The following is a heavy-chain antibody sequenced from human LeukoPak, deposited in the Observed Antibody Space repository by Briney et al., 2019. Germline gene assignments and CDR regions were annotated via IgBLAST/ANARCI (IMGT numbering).Heavy chain of an antibody. CDR1: GGSISSYY. Sequence: SETLSLTRTVSGGSISSYYWSWIRQPPGKGLEWIGYIYYNGATSYNPSLKSRVTISVDTSKNHFSLKMTSVTAADTAVYYCAKGSGSYYRFDPWGQGTLVTVSS. CDR2: IYYNGAT. CDR3: AKGSGSYYRFDP. D-gene: IGHD3-10*01. J-gene: IGHJ5*02. V-gene: IGHV4-59*01.